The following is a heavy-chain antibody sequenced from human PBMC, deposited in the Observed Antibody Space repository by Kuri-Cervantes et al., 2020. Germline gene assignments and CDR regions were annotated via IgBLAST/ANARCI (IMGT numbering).Heavy chain of an antibody. CDR2: IYHSGST. CDR1: GGSISSSNW. J-gene: IGHJ6*02. Sequence: SETLSLTCAVSGGSISSSNWWSWVRQPPGKGLEWIGYIYHSGSTYYNPSLKSRVTISVDRSKNQFSLKLSSVTAADTAVYYCAGRHYDFWSGAEYYYGMDVWGQGTTVTVSS. D-gene: IGHD3-3*01. CDR3: AGRHYDFWSGAEYYYGMDV. V-gene: IGHV4-4*02.